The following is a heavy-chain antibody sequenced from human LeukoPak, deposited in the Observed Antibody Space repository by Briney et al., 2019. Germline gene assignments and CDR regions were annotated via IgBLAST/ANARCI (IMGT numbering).Heavy chain of an antibody. V-gene: IGHV1-3*01. J-gene: IGHJ4*02. CDR3: ARDLGSGSYYIPASFDY. D-gene: IGHD1-26*01. CDR2: INAGNGNT. CDR1: GYTFTSYA. Sequence: ASVKVSCKASGYTFTSYAMHWVRQAPGQRLEWMGWINAGNGNTKYLQKFQGRVTITRDTSASTAYMELSSLRSEDTAVYYCARDLGSGSYYIPASFDYWGQGTLVTVSS.